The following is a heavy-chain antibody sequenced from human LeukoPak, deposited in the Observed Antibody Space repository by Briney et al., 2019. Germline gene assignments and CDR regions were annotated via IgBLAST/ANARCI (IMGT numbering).Heavy chain of an antibody. CDR1: GDSVPSNSAA. V-gene: IGHV6-1*01. J-gene: IGHJ4*02. CDR3: ARERYPYLNVGAPHLAAAIDY. Sequence: SQTLTLPCTISGDSVPSNSAAWNWIRQSPSRVLEWLGRTYYRSKWYNDYAVSVKSRITIHPDTSKNQFSLQLNSVTPEDTAVYYCARERYPYLNVGAPHLAAAIDYWGQGTLVTVSS. D-gene: IGHD1-26*01. CDR2: TYYRSKWYN.